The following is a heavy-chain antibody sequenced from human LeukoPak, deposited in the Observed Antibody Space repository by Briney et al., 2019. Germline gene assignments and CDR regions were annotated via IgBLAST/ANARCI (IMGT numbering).Heavy chain of an antibody. CDR3: AKIAVGGLHSYFDY. CDR1: GFTFSSYA. J-gene: IGHJ4*02. CDR2: ISESGIST. Sequence: GSLRLSCVVSGFTFSSYAMSWVRQAPGKGLEWVSGISESGISTYYADSVKGRFTISRDNSKNTLYPQMNSLRAEDTAVYYCAKIAVGGLHSYFDYWGQGTLVTVSS. V-gene: IGHV3-23*01. D-gene: IGHD3-16*01.